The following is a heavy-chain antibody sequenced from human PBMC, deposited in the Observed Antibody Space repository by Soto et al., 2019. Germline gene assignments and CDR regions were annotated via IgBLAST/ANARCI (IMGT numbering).Heavy chain of an antibody. V-gene: IGHV1-2*02. J-gene: IGHJ4*02. D-gene: IGHD3-10*01. Sequence: ASVKVSCKASGYTFTVYYMHCVLQSPLQWLEWMGWINPNSGGTNYAQKFQGRVTMTRDTSISTAYMELSRLRSDDTAVYYCARVPYGVTQRQTYYFDYWGQGTLVTVSS. CDR3: ARVPYGVTQRQTYYFDY. CDR2: INPNSGGT. CDR1: GYTFTVYY.